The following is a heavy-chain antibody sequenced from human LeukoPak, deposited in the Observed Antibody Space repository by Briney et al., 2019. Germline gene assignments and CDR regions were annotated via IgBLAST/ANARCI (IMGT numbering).Heavy chain of an antibody. V-gene: IGHV4-59*12. D-gene: IGHD2-2*01. J-gene: IGHJ3*02. Sequence: PSETLSLTCTVSGGSISSYYWSWIRQPPGKGLEWIGYIYYSGSTNYNPSLKSRVTMPVDTSKNQFSLKLYSVTAADTAVYYCARDDDCSSTSCPWYAFDIWGQGTMVTVSS. CDR3: ARDDDCSSTSCPWYAFDI. CDR1: GGSISSYY. CDR2: IYYSGST.